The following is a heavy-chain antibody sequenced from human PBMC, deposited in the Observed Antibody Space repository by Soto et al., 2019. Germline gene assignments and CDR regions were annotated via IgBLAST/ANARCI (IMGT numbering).Heavy chain of an antibody. D-gene: IGHD2-21*02. CDR1: AGSITGDSYY. CDR3: ARDPCGSDCYSGLDY. V-gene: IGHV4-61*01. J-gene: IGHJ4*02. Sequence: SETLSLTCNVSAGSITGDSYYWTWIRQPPGKGLEWLGYISYNGRTNHNPSLKSRVTISVDTSRKQFFLRLTSVTAADTAIYYCARDPCGSDCYSGLDYWGQGSLVTVSS. CDR2: ISYNGRT.